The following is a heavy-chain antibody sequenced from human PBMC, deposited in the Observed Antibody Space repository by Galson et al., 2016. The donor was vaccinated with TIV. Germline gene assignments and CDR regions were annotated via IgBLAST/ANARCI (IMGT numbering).Heavy chain of an antibody. V-gene: IGHV3-74*03. CDR1: GFKFSDYW. D-gene: IGHD4/OR15-4a*01. J-gene: IGHJ5*02. Sequence: SLRLSCAASGFKFSDYWMHWVRQAPGKGLVWVSCINSDSTIITYADSVRGRFTISRDNAKNTLYLQMNSLRVEDTAVYYCSLTDGFKPWGQGTLVTVSS. CDR2: INSDSTII. CDR3: SLTDGFKP.